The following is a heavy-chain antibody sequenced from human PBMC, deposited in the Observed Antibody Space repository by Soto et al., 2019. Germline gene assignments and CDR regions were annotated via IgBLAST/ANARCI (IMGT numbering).Heavy chain of an antibody. CDR1: GYTFTSSA. D-gene: IGHD3-9*01. CDR3: AAAPQRELDYDIYGMDV. V-gene: IGHV1-58*01. J-gene: IGHJ6*02. CDR2: IVVGGGNT. Sequence: GASVKVSCKASGYTFTSSALQWVRQARGQRLEWIGWIVVGGGNTNYARKFQERVTITRDMSTSTAYMELSSLRSEDTAVYYCAAAPQRELDYDIYGMDVWGQGTTVTVSS.